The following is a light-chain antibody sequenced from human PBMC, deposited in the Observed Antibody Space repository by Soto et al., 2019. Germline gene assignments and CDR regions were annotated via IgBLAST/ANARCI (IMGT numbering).Light chain of an antibody. J-gene: IGKJ1*01. Sequence: EIVMTQSPATLSVSPGERETLSCRASQSVSSNLAWYQQKPGQAPRLLIYGASTRATGIPARFSGSGSGTEFTLTISSLQSEDFAVYYCQQYNNWPLTWTFGQGTKVDIK. V-gene: IGKV3-15*01. CDR2: GAS. CDR3: QQYNNWPLTWT. CDR1: QSVSSN.